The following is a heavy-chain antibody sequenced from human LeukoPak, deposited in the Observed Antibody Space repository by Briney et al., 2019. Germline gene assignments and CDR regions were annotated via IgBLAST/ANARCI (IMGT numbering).Heavy chain of an antibody. CDR3: ARAYCSGGSCSSYYYYYMDV. J-gene: IGHJ6*03. V-gene: IGHV4-61*02. Sequence: SETLSLTCTVSGGSISSGSYYWSWTRQPAGKGLEWIGRIYTSGSTNYNPSLKSRVTISVDTSKNQFSLKLSSVTAADTAVYYCARAYCSGGSCSSYYYYYMDVWGKGTTVTVSS. CDR1: GGSISSGSYY. CDR2: IYTSGST. D-gene: IGHD2-15*01.